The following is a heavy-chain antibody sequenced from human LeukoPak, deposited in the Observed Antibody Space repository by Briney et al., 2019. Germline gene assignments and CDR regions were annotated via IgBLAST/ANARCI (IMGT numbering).Heavy chain of an antibody. V-gene: IGHV3-21*04. D-gene: IGHD3-10*01. Sequence: GGSLRLSCAASGFTFSNEWMGWVRQAPGKGLEWVSSISSSSHYIYYADSVKGRSTISRDNSKNTLYLQMNSLRAEDTAVYYCAKRVGFDYWGQGTLVTVSS. CDR2: ISSSSHYI. CDR3: AKRVGFDY. J-gene: IGHJ4*02. CDR1: GFTFSNEW.